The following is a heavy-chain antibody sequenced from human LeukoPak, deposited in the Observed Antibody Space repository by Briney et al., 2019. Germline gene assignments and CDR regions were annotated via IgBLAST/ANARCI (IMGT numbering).Heavy chain of an antibody. CDR2: ISSSSSYI. V-gene: IGHV3-21*01. J-gene: IGHJ3*02. D-gene: IGHD2-15*01. CDR1: GFTFSRYS. CDR3: ARERYCSGGSCYFDI. Sequence: GGSLRLSCAASGFTFSRYSMNWVRQAPGKGLEWVSSISSSSSYIYYADSVNGRFTISRDNAKNSLYLQMNSLRAEDTAVYYCARERYCSGGSCYFDIWGQGTMVTVSS.